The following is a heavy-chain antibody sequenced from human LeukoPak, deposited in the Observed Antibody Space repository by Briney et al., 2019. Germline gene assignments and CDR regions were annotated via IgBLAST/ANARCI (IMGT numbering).Heavy chain of an antibody. Sequence: GGSLRLSRAASGFTFSSYAMSWVRQAPGTGLEWVSAISGSGGSTYYADSVKGRFTISRDNSKNTLYLQMNSLRAEDAAVYYCAKGPDAFDIWGQGTMVTVSS. CDR3: AKGPDAFDI. CDR1: GFTFSSYA. J-gene: IGHJ3*02. V-gene: IGHV3-23*01. CDR2: ISGSGGST.